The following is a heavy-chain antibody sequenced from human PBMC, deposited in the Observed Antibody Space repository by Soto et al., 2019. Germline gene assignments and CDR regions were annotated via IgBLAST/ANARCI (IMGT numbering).Heavy chain of an antibody. V-gene: IGHV3-23*01. CDR3: AKGAFIVVVVAATNWFDP. CDR2: ISGSGGST. J-gene: IGHJ5*02. Sequence: EVQLLESGGGLVQPGGSLRLSCAASGFTFSSYAMSWVRQAPGKGLEWVSDISGSGGSTYYADSVKGRFTISRDNSKNTLYLQMNSLRAEDTAVYYCAKGAFIVVVVAATNWFDPWGQGTLVTVSS. CDR1: GFTFSSYA. D-gene: IGHD2-15*01.